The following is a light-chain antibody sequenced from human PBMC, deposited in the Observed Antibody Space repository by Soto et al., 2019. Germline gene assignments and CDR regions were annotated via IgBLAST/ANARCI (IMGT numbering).Light chain of an antibody. CDR3: QQYNIWRT. Sequence: EIVMTQPPATLSVSPGERATLSCRASQSVSSNLAWYHQKPGQAPRLLIYGAATRATGSPARFSGSGSGTEFSLTISSLQSEDFAVYYCQQYNIWRTFGQGTKVEFK. J-gene: IGKJ1*01. CDR1: QSVSSN. V-gene: IGKV3-15*01. CDR2: GAA.